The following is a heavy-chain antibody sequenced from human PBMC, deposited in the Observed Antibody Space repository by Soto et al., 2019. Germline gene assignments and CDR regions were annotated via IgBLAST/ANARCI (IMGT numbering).Heavy chain of an antibody. V-gene: IGHV1-46*01. J-gene: IGHJ6*02. Sequence: QVQLVQSGAEVKKPGASVKVSYKASGYTFTSYYVHWVRQAPGQGLEWMGIINPSGGSTSYAQKFQGRVTMTRDTSMSTVYMELSSLRSEDTAVYYCAGRRWLQGPYGMDVWGQGTTVTVS. D-gene: IGHD5-12*01. CDR3: AGRRWLQGPYGMDV. CDR1: GYTFTSYY. CDR2: INPSGGST.